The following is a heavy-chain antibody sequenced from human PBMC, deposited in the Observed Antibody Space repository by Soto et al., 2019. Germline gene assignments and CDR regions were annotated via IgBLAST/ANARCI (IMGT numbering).Heavy chain of an antibody. Sequence: QVQLQESGPGLVKPSETLSLTCSVSGVSTSNHYWTWIRKPPGQGPEWIGCIYYRVTTNYNASFNSRVTISVDTSKNQFSLKLTSVTTADTAVYYCARGVGSPYHDHEFDYWGQGILVTVSS. J-gene: IGHJ4*02. V-gene: IGHV4-59*11. CDR3: ARGVGSPYHDHEFDY. CDR2: IYYRVTT. D-gene: IGHD2-2*01. CDR1: GVSTSNHY.